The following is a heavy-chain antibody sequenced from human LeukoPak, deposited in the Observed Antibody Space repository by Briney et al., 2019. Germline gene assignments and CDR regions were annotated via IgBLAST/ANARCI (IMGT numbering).Heavy chain of an antibody. D-gene: IGHD2-21*02. CDR2: ISGSGGSK. Sequence: GGSLRLSCAASGFTFSTYAMSWVRQAPGKGLEWVSAISGSGGSKYYADSVKGRFTISRDNSKNTLFLQMSSLRAEDTAIYYCAKSKPDNCGGDCYFDYWGQGTLVTVSS. J-gene: IGHJ4*02. CDR3: AKSKPDNCGGDCYFDY. V-gene: IGHV3-23*01. CDR1: GFTFSTYA.